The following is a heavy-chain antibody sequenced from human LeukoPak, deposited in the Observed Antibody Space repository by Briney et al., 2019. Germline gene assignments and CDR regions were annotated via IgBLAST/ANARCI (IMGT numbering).Heavy chain of an antibody. J-gene: IGHJ4*02. Sequence: SGTLSLTCAVSGGSISSGGYSWSWIRQPPGKGLEWIGYIYHSGSTYYNPSLKSRVTISVDRSKNQFSLKLRSVTAADTAVYYCARGGYSYGSFDYWGQGTLVTVSS. D-gene: IGHD5-18*01. V-gene: IGHV4-30-2*01. CDR2: IYHSGST. CDR3: ARGGYSYGSFDY. CDR1: GGSISSGGYS.